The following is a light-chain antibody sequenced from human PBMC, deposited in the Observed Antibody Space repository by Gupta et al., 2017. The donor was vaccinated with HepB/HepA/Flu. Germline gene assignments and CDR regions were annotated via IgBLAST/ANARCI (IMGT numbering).Light chain of an antibody. V-gene: IGLV3-19*01. Sequence: SSELTQDPAVSVALGQTVRITCQGDSLRSYYASWYQQKPGQAPVLVIYGNNRPSGIPDRFSGSSSGNTASLTITGAQAEDEADYYCNSRDSSGNHLVFGTGTKVTVL. CDR2: GN. CDR1: SLRSYY. J-gene: IGLJ1*01. CDR3: NSRDSSGNHLV.